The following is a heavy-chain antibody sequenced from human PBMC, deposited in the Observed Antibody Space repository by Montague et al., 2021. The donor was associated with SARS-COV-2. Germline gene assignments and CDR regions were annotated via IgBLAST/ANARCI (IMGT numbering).Heavy chain of an antibody. D-gene: IGHD6-6*01. Sequence: SLSLSFSASGFPFSYYAMHWVRQTPGKGLEWVSGISWDSGNIAYADSVKGRFTISRDNAKNSLYLQMNSLRAEDTAVYYCAREMGSSLGGYYYGMDVWGQGTTVTVSS. CDR2: ISWDSGNI. CDR1: GFPFSYYA. J-gene: IGHJ6*02. V-gene: IGHV3-9*01. CDR3: AREMGSSLGGYYYGMDV.